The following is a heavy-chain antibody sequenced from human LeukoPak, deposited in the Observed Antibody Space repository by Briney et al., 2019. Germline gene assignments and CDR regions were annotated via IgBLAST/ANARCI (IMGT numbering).Heavy chain of an antibody. Sequence: PGGSLRLSCAASGFTFDDYAMHWVRQAPRKGLEWVSGISWNSGSIGYADSVKGRFTISRDNAKNSLYLQMNSLRAEDTALYYCAKASRRSGWYLLGALELNYFDYWGQGTLVTVSS. J-gene: IGHJ4*02. CDR2: ISWNSGSI. CDR1: GFTFDDYA. D-gene: IGHD6-19*01. V-gene: IGHV3-9*01. CDR3: AKASRRSGWYLLGALELNYFDY.